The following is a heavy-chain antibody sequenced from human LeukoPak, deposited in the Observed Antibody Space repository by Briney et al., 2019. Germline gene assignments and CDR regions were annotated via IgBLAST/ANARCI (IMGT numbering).Heavy chain of an antibody. Sequence: GGSLRLSCAASGFTFSSYSMNWVRQAPGKGLDWVSSISSSSSYIYYADSVKGRFTISRDNAKNSLYLQMNSLRAEDTAVYYCATPPNWFDPWGQGTLVTVSS. J-gene: IGHJ5*02. CDR3: ATPPNWFDP. V-gene: IGHV3-21*01. CDR2: ISSSSSYI. CDR1: GFTFSSYS.